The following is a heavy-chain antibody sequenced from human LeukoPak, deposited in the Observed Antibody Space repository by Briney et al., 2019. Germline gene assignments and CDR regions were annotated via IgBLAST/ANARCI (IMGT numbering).Heavy chain of an antibody. V-gene: IGHV3-21*01. Sequence: PGGSLRLSCAASGFTFSSYTMNWVRQAPGKGLEWVSSISSSSSYIYYADSVKGRLTISRDNAKNSLYLQMNSLRAEDTAVYYCARDPTPRYCSGGSCYTHYGMDVWGQGTMVTVSS. J-gene: IGHJ6*02. CDR2: ISSSSSYI. D-gene: IGHD2-15*01. CDR3: ARDPTPRYCSGGSCYTHYGMDV. CDR1: GFTFSSYT.